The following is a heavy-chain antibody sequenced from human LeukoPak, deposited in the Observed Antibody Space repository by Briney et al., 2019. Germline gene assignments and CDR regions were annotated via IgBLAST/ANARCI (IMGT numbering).Heavy chain of an antibody. CDR3: AKAASSSWPSYYYGMDV. V-gene: IGHV3-23*01. Sequence: GGSLRLSCAASGFTFSSYAMSWVRQAPGKGLEWVSAISGSGGSTYYADSVKGRFTISRDSSKNTVYLQMSSLRVDDTAVYYCAKAASSSWPSYYYGMDVWGQGTTGTVSS. D-gene: IGHD6-13*01. J-gene: IGHJ6*02. CDR2: ISGSGGST. CDR1: GFTFSSYA.